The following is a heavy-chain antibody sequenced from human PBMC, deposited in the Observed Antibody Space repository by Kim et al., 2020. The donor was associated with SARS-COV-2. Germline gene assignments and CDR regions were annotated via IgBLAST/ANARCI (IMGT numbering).Heavy chain of an antibody. CDR3: AKGGGRELADAFDV. Sequence: GGSLRLSCAASGFTFSNYAMSWVRQAPGKGLEWVSTILGSGSNTYYADSVEGRLTISRDNSQNTLFLQVNSLRAEDTAVYFCAKGGGRELADAFDVWGQGTLVTVSS. CDR2: ILGSGSNT. J-gene: IGHJ3*01. CDR1: GFTFSNYA. V-gene: IGHV3-23*01. D-gene: IGHD1-26*01.